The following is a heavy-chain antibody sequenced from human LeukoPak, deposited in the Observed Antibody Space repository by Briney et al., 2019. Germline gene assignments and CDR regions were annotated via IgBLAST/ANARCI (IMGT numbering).Heavy chain of an antibody. CDR1: GFTFSSYS. J-gene: IGHJ4*02. CDR3: ARGGYSYVSF. V-gene: IGHV3-48*01. Sequence: GGSLRLSCAASGFTFSSYSMNWVRQAPGKGLEWVSYISSSSSTIYYADSVKGRFTISRDNAKNSLYLQMNSLRAEDTAVYYCARGGYSYVSFGGQGTLVTVSS. D-gene: IGHD5-18*01. CDR2: ISSSSSTI.